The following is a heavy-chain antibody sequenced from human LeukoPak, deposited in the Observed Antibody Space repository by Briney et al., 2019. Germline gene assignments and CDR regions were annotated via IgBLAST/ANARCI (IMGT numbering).Heavy chain of an antibody. Sequence: GGSLRLSCAASGFTFRSYEMNWVCQAPGKGLEWVSYISSSGSTMYYADSVKGRFTISRDNAKNSLYLQMNSLRAEDTAVYYCATYYDSAGFDFDYWGQGTLVTVSS. CDR2: ISSSGSTM. CDR3: ATYYDSAGFDFDY. J-gene: IGHJ4*02. CDR1: GFTFRSYE. D-gene: IGHD3-22*01. V-gene: IGHV3-48*03.